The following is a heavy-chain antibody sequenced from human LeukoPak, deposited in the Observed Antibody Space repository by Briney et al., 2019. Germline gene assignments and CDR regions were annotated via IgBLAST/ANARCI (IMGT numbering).Heavy chain of an antibody. Sequence: SETLPLTCSVAGDSISSNYWSWHRPPPGKGLEWVGFMFNSGGTNYNPSLKSRVTISVDTSKNQFSLMLRSVTAADTAVYFCARGAGRCGGDCYSSDSWGQGTLVSVSS. J-gene: IGHJ4*02. D-gene: IGHD2-21*02. CDR1: GDSISSNY. V-gene: IGHV4-59*01. CDR2: MFNSGGT. CDR3: ARGAGRCGGDCYSSDS.